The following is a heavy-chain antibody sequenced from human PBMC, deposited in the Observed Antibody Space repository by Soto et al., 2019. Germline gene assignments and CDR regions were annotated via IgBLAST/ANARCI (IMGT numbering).Heavy chain of an antibody. V-gene: IGHV3-66*01. CDR1: GFSVGSNY. D-gene: IGHD3-10*01. CDR2: FFANGNT. J-gene: IGHJ4*02. CDR3: ARDRGGVDY. Sequence: GGSLRLSCATSGFSVGSNYMSWVRQAPGKGLEWVSVFFANGNTYYADSVKGRFTISRDTSMHTLYLQMNSLRAEDTAVYYCARDRGGVDYWGRGTLVTVSS.